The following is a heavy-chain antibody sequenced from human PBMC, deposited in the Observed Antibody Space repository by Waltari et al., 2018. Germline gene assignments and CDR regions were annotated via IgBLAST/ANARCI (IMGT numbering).Heavy chain of an antibody. CDR2: ISISSSYI. V-gene: IGHV3-21*01. Sequence: EVQLVESGGGLVKPGGSLRLSCAASGFTFSSYSMNWVRQDPGKVLEWFSSISISSSYIDYSCSVKGRFTISRDNAKNSLYLQMNSLRAEDTAVYYCARFKEGNAFDIWGQGTMVTVSS. CDR3: ARFKEGNAFDI. CDR1: GFTFSSYS. J-gene: IGHJ3*02.